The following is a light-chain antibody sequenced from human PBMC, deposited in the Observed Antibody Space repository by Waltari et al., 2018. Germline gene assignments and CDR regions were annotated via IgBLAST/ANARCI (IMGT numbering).Light chain of an antibody. CDR1: QSVSKY. CDR3: QKYVNLPAT. Sequence: EIVLTQSPGTLSLSPGERATLSCRDSQSVSKYLAWYQQRPGQAPRLLIYDASIRATGIPDRFSGSGSGTDFSLTISRLEPEDFAVYYCQKYVNLPATFGQGTKVEIK. CDR2: DAS. J-gene: IGKJ1*01. V-gene: IGKV3-20*01.